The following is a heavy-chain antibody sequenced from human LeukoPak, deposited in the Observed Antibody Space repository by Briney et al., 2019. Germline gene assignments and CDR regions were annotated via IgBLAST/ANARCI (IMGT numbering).Heavy chain of an antibody. V-gene: IGHV3-53*01. CDR2: MYSGGST. CDR3: ASGEYYYDTSGYFGGS. D-gene: IGHD3-22*01. J-gene: IGHJ4*02. CDR1: GFTVSSNY. Sequence: GGSLRLSCAASGFTVSSNYMSWVRQAPGMGLEWVSVMYSGGSTYYADSVKGRFTISRDNSKNTLYLQMNSLRAEDTAVYYCASGEYYYDTSGYFGGSWGQGTLATVSS.